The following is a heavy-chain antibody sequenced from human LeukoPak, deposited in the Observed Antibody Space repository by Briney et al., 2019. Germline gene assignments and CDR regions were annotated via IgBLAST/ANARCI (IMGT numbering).Heavy chain of an antibody. Sequence: SVKVSCKASGDIFNNFGIGWVRQAPGQGLEWMGTIIPMFGTTNHAERFRGRVAITADKSTKTVYMELSSLRSEDTAMFYCARGVVATTIRGAYFDSWGQGSLVTVSS. CDR2: IIPMFGTT. CDR3: ARGVVATTIRGAYFDS. J-gene: IGHJ4*02. D-gene: IGHD3-9*01. CDR1: GDIFNNFG. V-gene: IGHV1-69*06.